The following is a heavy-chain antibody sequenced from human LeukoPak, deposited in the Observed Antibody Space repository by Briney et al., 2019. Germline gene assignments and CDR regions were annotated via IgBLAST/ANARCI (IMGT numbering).Heavy chain of an antibody. Sequence: GSLRLSCSASGFTFSSYTIHWVRQAPGKGLEFVSAITSNGGSAYYADSVKGRFTISRDNSKNTVYLQMSSLTAEDTAVYYCVIVRGYFDSSGSDYWGQGTLVTVSS. CDR3: VIVRGYFDSSGSDY. J-gene: IGHJ4*02. CDR1: GFTFSSYT. D-gene: IGHD3-9*01. CDR2: ITSNGGSA. V-gene: IGHV3-64D*06.